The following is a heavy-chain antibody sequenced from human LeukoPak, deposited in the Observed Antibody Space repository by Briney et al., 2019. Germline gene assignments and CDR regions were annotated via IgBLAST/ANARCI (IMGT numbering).Heavy chain of an antibody. V-gene: IGHV3-23*01. J-gene: IGHJ4*02. CDR2: ISGSGGST. D-gene: IGHD6-13*01. CDR1: GFTFSSYA. Sequence: GRSLRLSCAASGFTFSSYAMSWVRQAPGKGLEWVSAISGSGGSTYYADSVKGRFTISRDNSKNTLYLQMNSLRAEDTAVYYCAKDIAAAFRPRSFDYWGQGTLVTVSS. CDR3: AKDIAAAFRPRSFDY.